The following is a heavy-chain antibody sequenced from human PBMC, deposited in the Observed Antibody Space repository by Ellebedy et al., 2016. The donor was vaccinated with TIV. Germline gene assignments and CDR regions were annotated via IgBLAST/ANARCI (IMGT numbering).Heavy chain of an antibody. D-gene: IGHD6-13*01. V-gene: IGHV3-30*18. Sequence: GESLKISCAASGFTFSGYGMHWVRQAPGKGLEWVAAISYDGSNKYYADSVKGRFTISRDNPKNTVFLQMNSLRGEDTAVYFCAKGPSRGAAAAKYWGQGTLVTVSS. CDR2: ISYDGSNK. CDR1: GFTFSGYG. J-gene: IGHJ4*02. CDR3: AKGPSRGAAAAKY.